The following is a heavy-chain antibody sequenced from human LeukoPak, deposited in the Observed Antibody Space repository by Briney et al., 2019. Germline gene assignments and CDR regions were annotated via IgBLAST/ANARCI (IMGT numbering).Heavy chain of an antibody. D-gene: IGHD5-18*01. V-gene: IGHV3-15*01. CDR2: IKGKTDGGTT. J-gene: IGHJ4*02. CDR3: TTGTWIQLWLADY. Sequence: VGSLRLSCAASVFTFSNARMSWGRQAPGMWLEWVGHIKGKTDGGTTDYAAPVQGRFTISRDDSKNTLFLQMNSLKTEDTAVYYCTTGTWIQLWLADYWGQGTLVTVSS. CDR1: VFTFSNAR.